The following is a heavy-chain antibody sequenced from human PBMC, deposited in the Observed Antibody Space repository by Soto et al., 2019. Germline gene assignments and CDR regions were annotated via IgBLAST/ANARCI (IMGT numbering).Heavy chain of an antibody. D-gene: IGHD3-22*01. CDR3: VHRGRIITVFDY. Sequence: QITLKESGPTLVKPTQTLTLTCTFSGFSLSASEVGVGWIRQSPGKALEWLALIYWDDDTRYSPSLKSRLSITKDTSTNQVVLTMTNMDPVDTATYYCVHRGRIITVFDYWGQGALVTVSS. CDR1: GFSLSASEVG. CDR2: IYWDDDT. J-gene: IGHJ4*02. V-gene: IGHV2-5*02.